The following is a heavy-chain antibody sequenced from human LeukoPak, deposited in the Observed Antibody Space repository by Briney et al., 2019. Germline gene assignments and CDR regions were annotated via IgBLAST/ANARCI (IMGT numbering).Heavy chain of an antibody. D-gene: IGHD3-3*01. J-gene: IGHJ4*02. CDR2: ISTYNGNT. CDR3: AREEARFGTTPLDY. CDR1: GYTFTNYG. V-gene: IGHV1-18*01. Sequence: ASVTVSCKSSGYTFTNYGITWVRQPPGRGLECVGGISTYNGNTHYAQRFQGRVTMTTATATSTVYMELRSLRSDDTAVYYCAREEARFGTTPLDYWGQGTLVTVSS.